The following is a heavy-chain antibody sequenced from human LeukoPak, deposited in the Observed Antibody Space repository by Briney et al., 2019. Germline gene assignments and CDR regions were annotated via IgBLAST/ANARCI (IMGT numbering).Heavy chain of an antibody. V-gene: IGHV6-1*01. J-gene: IGHJ4*02. CDR3: ERETGDFDY. CDR2: TYYMSKWYN. CDR1: GDSVSSSSAA. D-gene: IGHD7-27*01. Sequence: SQTLSLTCAISGDSVSSSSAAWNWIRQSPSRGLEWLGRTYYMSKWYNDYSVSVKSRITINPDTSKNHFSLQLNSVIPDDTAVYYCERETGDFDYWGQGTLVTVSS.